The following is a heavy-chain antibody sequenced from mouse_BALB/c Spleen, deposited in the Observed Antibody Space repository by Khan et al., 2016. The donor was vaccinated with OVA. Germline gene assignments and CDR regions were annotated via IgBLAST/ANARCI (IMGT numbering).Heavy chain of an antibody. CDR1: GYSFTGYY. CDR3: AIYHGYFDV. CDR2: VNPNNGGT. Sequence: VQLKESGPDLVKPGASVKISCKASGYSFTGYYIHWVKQSHGKSLEWIGRVNPNNGGTSYNQKFKGKAILTVDKSYNTAYMELRSLTSEDSAVYSCAIYHGYFDVWGAGTTVTVSS. V-gene: IGHV1-26*01. J-gene: IGHJ1*01.